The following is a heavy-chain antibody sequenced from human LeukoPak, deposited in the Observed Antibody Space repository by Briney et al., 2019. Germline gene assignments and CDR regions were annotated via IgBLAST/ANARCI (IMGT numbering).Heavy chain of an antibody. CDR1: GFSFSSQG. Sequence: SGGSLRLSCAASGFSFSSQGMHWVRQALGKGLEWVAVISHDGNNIQYADSVKGRFTISRDNSRNMVFLQMNSLRAEDTAMYYCAKDPYRVVVATGNYLDPWGQGTLVTVCS. CDR2: ISHDGNNI. D-gene: IGHD2-15*01. V-gene: IGHV3-30*18. J-gene: IGHJ5*02. CDR3: AKDPYRVVVATGNYLDP.